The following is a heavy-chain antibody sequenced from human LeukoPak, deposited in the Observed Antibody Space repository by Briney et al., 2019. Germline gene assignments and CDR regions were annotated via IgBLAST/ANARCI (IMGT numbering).Heavy chain of an antibody. CDR2: MNPNSGNR. CDR1: GYIFTSYD. CDR3: ARGHVLSSGWRYYYHYGMDV. J-gene: IGHJ6*02. Sequence: ASVKVSCKASGYIFTSYDINWARQATGQGLEWMGWMNPNSGNRAYAQKFQGRVTMTRNTSISTAYMELSSLRSEDTAVYYCARGHVLSSGWRYYYHYGMDVWGQGTTVTVSS. D-gene: IGHD6-19*01. V-gene: IGHV1-8*01.